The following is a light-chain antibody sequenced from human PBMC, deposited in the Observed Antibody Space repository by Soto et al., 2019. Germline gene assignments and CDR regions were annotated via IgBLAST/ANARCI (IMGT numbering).Light chain of an antibody. CDR3: GAWDDDLRGPV. Sequence: QSVLTQPPSASGTPGQTVTISCSGSSSNIGNNAVNWYQQLPGTAPKLLISSNNQRPSGVPDRFSGSKSGTSVFLAISGLQSEDEADYYCGAWDDDLRGPVFGGGTKVTVL. J-gene: IGLJ2*01. CDR1: SSNIGNNA. CDR2: SNN. V-gene: IGLV1-44*01.